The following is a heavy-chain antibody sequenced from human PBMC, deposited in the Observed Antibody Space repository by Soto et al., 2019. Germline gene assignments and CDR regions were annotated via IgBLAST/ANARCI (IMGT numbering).Heavy chain of an antibody. CDR3: ATYQALMTTHWFDP. Sequence: PSETLSLTCTVSGVSISSGDYYWSWIRQPPGKGLEWIGYIYYSGSTYYNPSLKSRVTISVDTSKNQFSLKLSSVTAADTAVYYCATYQALMTTHWFDPWGQRTLVTVSS. CDR2: IYYSGST. V-gene: IGHV4-30-4*01. J-gene: IGHJ5*02. D-gene: IGHD4-17*01. CDR1: GVSISSGDYY.